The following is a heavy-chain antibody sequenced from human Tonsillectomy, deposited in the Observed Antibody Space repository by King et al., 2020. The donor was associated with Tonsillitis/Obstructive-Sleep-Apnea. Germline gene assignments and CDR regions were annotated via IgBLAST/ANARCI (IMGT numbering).Heavy chain of an antibody. CDR1: GGTFSSYA. CDR2: IIPMLGIA. J-gene: IGHJ6*03. V-gene: IGHV1-69*09. CDR3: ARADYSGYGNYYYYYMDV. Sequence: VQLVQSGAEVKKPGSSVKVSCKASGGTFSSYAITWVRQAPGQGLEWMGRIIPMLGIANYAQKFQGRVTITADKSTSTAYMELSSLRSEDTALYYCARADYSGYGNYYYYYMDVWGKGTTVTVSS. D-gene: IGHD5-12*01.